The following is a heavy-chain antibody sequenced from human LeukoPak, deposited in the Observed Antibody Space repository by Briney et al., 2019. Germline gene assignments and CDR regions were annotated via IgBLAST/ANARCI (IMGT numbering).Heavy chain of an antibody. Sequence: PSETLSLTCTVFGGSISSCYWSWIRQPPGKGLEWIGYIYYSGSTNYNPSLTSRVTISVDTSKNQFSLKLSSVTAADTAVYYCARRGSSGWDEFDYWGQGTLVTVSS. J-gene: IGHJ4*02. CDR3: ARRGSSGWDEFDY. CDR2: IYYSGST. CDR1: GGSISSCY. V-gene: IGHV4-59*01. D-gene: IGHD6-19*01.